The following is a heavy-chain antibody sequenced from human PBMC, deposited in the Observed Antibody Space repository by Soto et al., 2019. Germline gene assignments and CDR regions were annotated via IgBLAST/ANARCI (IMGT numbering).Heavy chain of an antibody. V-gene: IGHV1-3*04. CDR1: GYSFRSYG. D-gene: IGHD1-26*01. CDR3: ARVRILHCLMDV. J-gene: IGHJ6*02. Sequence: GALVKVSCKASGYSFRSYGMDWFRQAPGQRIEWMGWINTGNGITKYSLYFQYRVSITRETLVTTVYMELSSLRSEDAAVYYCARVRILHCLMDVCGPTTIVTVSS. CDR2: INTGNGIT.